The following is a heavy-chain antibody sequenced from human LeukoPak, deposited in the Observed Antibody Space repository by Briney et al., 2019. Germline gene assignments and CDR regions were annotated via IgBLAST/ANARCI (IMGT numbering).Heavy chain of an antibody. CDR1: GYTFTGYY. V-gene: IGHV1-2*02. D-gene: IGHD6-19*01. CDR2: INPNSGGT. Sequence: ASVKVSCKASGYTFTGYYMHWVRQAPGQGLEWMGWINPNSGGTNYAHKFQGRVTMTRDTSISTAYMELSRLRYDDTAVYYCARGRGIAVAGRNIAPLDNDYWGQGTLVTVSS. J-gene: IGHJ4*02. CDR3: ARGRGIAVAGRNIAPLDNDY.